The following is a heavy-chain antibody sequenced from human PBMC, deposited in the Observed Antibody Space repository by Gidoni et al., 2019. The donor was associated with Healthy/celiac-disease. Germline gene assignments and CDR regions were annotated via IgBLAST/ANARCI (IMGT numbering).Heavy chain of an antibody. V-gene: IGHV4-34*01. D-gene: IGHD3-10*01. J-gene: IGHJ4*02. Sequence: QVQLQQWGAGLLKPSEPLSLTCAVYGGSFSGYYWRWIRQPPGKGLEWIGEINHSGSTNYNPSLKSRVTISVDTSKNQFSLKLSSVTAADTAVYYCARARKHYYGSGRPFDYWGQGTLVTVSS. CDR3: ARARKHYYGSGRPFDY. CDR1: GGSFSGYY. CDR2: INHSGST.